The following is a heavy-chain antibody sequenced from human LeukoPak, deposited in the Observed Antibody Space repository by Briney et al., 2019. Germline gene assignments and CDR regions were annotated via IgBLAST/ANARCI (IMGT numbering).Heavy chain of an antibody. CDR2: IYHTGST. J-gene: IGHJ4*02. Sequence: NSSETLSLTCTVSGGSVSSGGYYWSWIRQPPGKGLECIGYIYHTGSTNYNPSLKSRVIISVDTSKNQFSLELSSVTAADTAVYYCARLGFARPYGDYEYYFDYWGQGTLVTVSS. CDR1: GGSVSSGGYY. CDR3: ARLGFARPYGDYEYYFDY. D-gene: IGHD4-17*01. V-gene: IGHV4-61*08.